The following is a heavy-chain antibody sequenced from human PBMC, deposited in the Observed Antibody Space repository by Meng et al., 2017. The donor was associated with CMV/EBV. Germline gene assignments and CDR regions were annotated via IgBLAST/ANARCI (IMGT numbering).Heavy chain of an antibody. D-gene: IGHD5-12*01. CDR3: ARDGLDIVATISGDYFDY. J-gene: IGHJ4*02. CDR1: GFTFSSYW. CDR2: INSDGSST. V-gene: IGHV3-74*01. Sequence: GESLKISCAASGFTFSSYWMHWVRQAPGKGLVWVSCINSDGSSTSYADSVKGRFTISRDNAKNTLYLQMNSLRAEDTAVYYCARDGLDIVATISGDYFDYWGQGTLVTVSS.